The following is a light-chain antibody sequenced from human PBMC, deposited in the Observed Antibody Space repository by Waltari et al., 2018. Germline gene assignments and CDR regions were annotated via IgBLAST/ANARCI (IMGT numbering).Light chain of an antibody. Sequence: DIQMTQSPSSMSASVGDRVSITCQASQDISIYLSWYQQKPGKAPKVLIYDASNLETGVPSRFTVSRSGTDFTFTISSLQPEDIATYYCQQYKDLPRTFGQGTKVEIK. CDR2: DAS. CDR1: QDISIY. CDR3: QQYKDLPRT. V-gene: IGKV1-33*01. J-gene: IGKJ1*01.